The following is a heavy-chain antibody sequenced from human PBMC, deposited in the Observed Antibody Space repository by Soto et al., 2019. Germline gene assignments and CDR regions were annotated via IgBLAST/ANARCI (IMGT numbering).Heavy chain of an antibody. V-gene: IGHV1-69*13. D-gene: IGHD3-10*01. CDR1: GGTFSSYA. CDR2: IIPIFGTA. Sequence: VKVSCKASGGTFSSYAXXXVRQAPGQGLEWMGGIIPIFGTANYAQKFQGRVTITADESTSTAYMELSSLRSEDTAVYYCASPPSYYYGSGSMDVWGQGTTVTVSS. J-gene: IGHJ6*02. CDR3: ASPPSYYYGSGSMDV.